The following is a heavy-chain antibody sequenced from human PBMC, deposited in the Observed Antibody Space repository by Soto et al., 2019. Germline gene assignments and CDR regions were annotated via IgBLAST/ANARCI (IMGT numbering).Heavy chain of an antibody. CDR1: GGTFSSYA. J-gene: IGHJ6*04. Sequence: SCKASGGTFSSYAISWVRQATGQGLKWVGRIIPIFATANYAQKFQGRVTIAADEATSTAYRELSSLESEDTTVYYCARLGFGELLRYYNYSVMDVWRKGTTGIVTS. CDR2: IIPIFATA. D-gene: IGHD3-10*01. V-gene: IGHV1-69*01. CDR3: ARLGFGELLRYYNYSVMDV.